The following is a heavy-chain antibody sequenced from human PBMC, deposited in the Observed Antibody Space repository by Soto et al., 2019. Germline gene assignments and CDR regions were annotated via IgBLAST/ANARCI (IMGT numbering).Heavy chain of an antibody. J-gene: IGHJ4*02. CDR2: IIPIFGTA. V-gene: IGHV1-69*13. CDR3: ARFSSSCWYYFDY. D-gene: IGHD6-13*01. CDR1: GGTFSSYA. Sequence: ASVKVSCKASGGTFSSYAISWVRQAPGQGLEWMGGIIPIFGTANYAQKFQGRVTITADESTSTACMELSSLISEATAVYYCARFSSSCWYYFDYWGQGTLVTVSS.